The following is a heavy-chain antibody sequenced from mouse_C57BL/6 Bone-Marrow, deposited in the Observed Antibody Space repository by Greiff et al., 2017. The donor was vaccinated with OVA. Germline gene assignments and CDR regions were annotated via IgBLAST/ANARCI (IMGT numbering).Heavy chain of an antibody. Sequence: EVQLQQSGPELVKPGASVKISCKASGYTFTDYYMNWVKQSHGKSLEWIGDINPNNGGTSYNQKFKGKATLTVDKSSSTAYMERRSLTSEDSAVYYCARGHYFAYWGRGTLVTVSA. J-gene: IGHJ3*01. CDR3: ARGHYFAY. CDR2: INPNNGGT. V-gene: IGHV1-26*01. D-gene: IGHD1-1*02. CDR1: GYTFTDYY.